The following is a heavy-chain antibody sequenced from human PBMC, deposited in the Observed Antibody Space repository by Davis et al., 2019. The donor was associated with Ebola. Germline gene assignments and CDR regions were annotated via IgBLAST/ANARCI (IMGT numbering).Heavy chain of an antibody. D-gene: IGHD2-15*01. J-gene: IGHJ3*02. CDR3: ARVVLRCSGGSCYSGGAFDI. V-gene: IGHV4-30-2*01. CDR2: IYHSGST. Sequence: SETLSLTCAVSGGSISSGGYSWSWIRQPSGKGLEWIGYIYHSGSTYYNPSLKSRVTISVDRSKNQFSLKLSSVTAADTAVYYCARVVLRCSGGSCYSGGAFDIWGQGTMVTVSS. CDR1: GGSISSGGYS.